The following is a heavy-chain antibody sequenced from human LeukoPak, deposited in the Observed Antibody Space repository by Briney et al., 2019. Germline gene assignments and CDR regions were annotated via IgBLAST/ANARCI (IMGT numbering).Heavy chain of an antibody. V-gene: IGHV3-23*01. CDR3: ARRGADGWGFFDY. CDR1: GFSICTFV. D-gene: IGHD5-24*01. J-gene: IGHJ4*02. CDR2: VSDSADRT. Sequence: GGSLGLSCAASGFSICTFVMNLVRQAPGMGLASVPSVSDSADRTFYADSGKCRFTISRDNSKHTLYLERSSLRVEDTAVYYCARRGADGWGFFDYWGQRILATVSS.